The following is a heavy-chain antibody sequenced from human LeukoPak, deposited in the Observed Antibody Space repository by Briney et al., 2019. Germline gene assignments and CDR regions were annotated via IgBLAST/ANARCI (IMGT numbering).Heavy chain of an antibody. CDR2: IIPIFGTA. CDR3: ARDGGSGYYYFDY. J-gene: IGHJ4*02. D-gene: IGHD3-22*01. CDR1: GGTFSSYA. V-gene: IGHV1-69*06. Sequence: SVKVSCKASGGTFSSYAISWVRQAPGQGLEWMGGIIPIFGTANYAQKFQGRVTITADKSTSTAYMELSSLRSEDTAVYYCARDGGSGYYYFDYWGQGTLVTVSS.